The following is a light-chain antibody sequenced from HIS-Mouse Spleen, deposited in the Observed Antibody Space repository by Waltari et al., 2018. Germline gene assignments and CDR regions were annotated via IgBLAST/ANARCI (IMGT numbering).Light chain of an antibody. J-gene: IGLJ2*01. CDR3: YSTDSSGNHRV. Sequence: SYELTQPPSVSVSPGQTARITCSGHALPKKYAYWYQQKSGQAPVLVIYEDSKRPSGIPERFSGSSSGTMATLTISRAQVEDEADYYCYSTDSSGNHRVFGGGTKLTVL. CDR2: EDS. V-gene: IGLV3-10*01. CDR1: ALPKKY.